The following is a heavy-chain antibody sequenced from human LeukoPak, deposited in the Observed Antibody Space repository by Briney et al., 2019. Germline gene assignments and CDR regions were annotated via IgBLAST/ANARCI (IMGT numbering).Heavy chain of an antibody. J-gene: IGHJ4*02. CDR1: GGSISRGSYY. V-gene: IGHV4-61*02. CDR2: IYTSGST. Sequence: SRTLSLTCTVSGGSISRGSYYWSWIRQPAGKGLEWIGRIYTSGSTNYNPSLKSRVTISVDTSKNQFSLKLSSVTAADTAVYYCAREVGYCSGGSCYPANYFDYWGQGTLVTVSS. D-gene: IGHD2-15*01. CDR3: AREVGYCSGGSCYPANYFDY.